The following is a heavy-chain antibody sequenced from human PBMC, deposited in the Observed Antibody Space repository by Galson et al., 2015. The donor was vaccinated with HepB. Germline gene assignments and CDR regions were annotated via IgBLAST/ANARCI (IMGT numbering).Heavy chain of an antibody. D-gene: IGHD4-23*01. CDR3: ARAGTVVTIGRYFDL. Sequence: SVKVSCKASGGTFSSYAISWVRQAPGQGLEWMGGIIPIFGTANYAQKFQGRVTITADESTSTAYMELSSLRSEDTAVYYCARAGTVVTIGRYFDLWGRGTLVTVSS. V-gene: IGHV1-69*13. CDR1: GGTFSSYA. CDR2: IIPIFGTA. J-gene: IGHJ2*01.